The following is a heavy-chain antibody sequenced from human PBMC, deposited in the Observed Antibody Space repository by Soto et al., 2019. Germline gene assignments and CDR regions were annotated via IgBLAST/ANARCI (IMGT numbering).Heavy chain of an antibody. J-gene: IGHJ4*02. CDR1: GYTFISFY. Sequence: QVQLVQSGAEVKGPGASVKISCKASGYTFISFYIHWVRQAPGQGLEWMGIINPSGGSTNYAQRFQGSVIVTRDTSTNTVYMELSSLRSEDTAVYYCARGLGSGDYWGQGTLVTVSS. V-gene: IGHV1-46*03. CDR3: ARGLGSGDY. CDR2: INPSGGST. D-gene: IGHD3-3*01.